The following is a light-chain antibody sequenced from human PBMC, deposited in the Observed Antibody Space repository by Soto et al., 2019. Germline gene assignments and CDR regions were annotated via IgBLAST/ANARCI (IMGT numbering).Light chain of an antibody. CDR1: SSDVGGYNY. J-gene: IGLJ1*01. V-gene: IGLV2-8*01. CDR3: SSYAGSLYV. CDR2: EVS. Sequence: QSALAQPPSASGSPGQSVTISCTVTSSDVGGYNYVSWYQQHPGKAPKLMIYEVSKRPSGVPDRFSDSKSGNTASLTVSGLQAEDEADYYCSSYAGSLYVFGTGTKVTVL.